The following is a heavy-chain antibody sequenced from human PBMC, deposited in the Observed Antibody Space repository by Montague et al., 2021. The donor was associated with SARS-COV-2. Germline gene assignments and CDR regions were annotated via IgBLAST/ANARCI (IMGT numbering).Heavy chain of an antibody. D-gene: IGHD1-1*01. V-gene: IGHV4-39*01. Sequence: SETLSLTCTVSGGAISTSSFHWGWVRQSPGKGLEWIATIYFSGSAYYNPSLKSRVSISIDTSKNKFSLLLTSVTAADTAVYYCARHAPFSDNYRRYPFNFDFWGQGTLVTVSS. J-gene: IGHJ4*02. CDR3: ARHAPFSDNYRRYPFNFDF. CDR1: GGAISTSSFH. CDR2: IYFSGSA.